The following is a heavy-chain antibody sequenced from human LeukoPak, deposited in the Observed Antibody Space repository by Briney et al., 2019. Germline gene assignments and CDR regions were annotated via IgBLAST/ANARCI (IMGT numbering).Heavy chain of an antibody. Sequence: SVKVSCKASRGTFSSYAISWVRQAPGQGLEWMGRIIPIFGTANYAQKFQGRVTITTDESTSTAYMELSSLRSEDTAVYYCARASYDSSGRSDGAFDIWGQGTMVTVSS. D-gene: IGHD3-22*01. CDR3: ARASYDSSGRSDGAFDI. J-gene: IGHJ3*02. CDR1: RGTFSSYA. V-gene: IGHV1-69*05. CDR2: IIPIFGTA.